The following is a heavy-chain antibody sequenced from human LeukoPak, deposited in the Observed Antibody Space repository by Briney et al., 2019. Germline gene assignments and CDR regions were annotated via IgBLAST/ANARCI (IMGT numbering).Heavy chain of an antibody. CDR3: AKEGTFGGVIY. V-gene: IGHV3-30*02. Sequence: WGTLTLTCAASGFTFSSYGMHWIRQAPGQGLEWVAFIRYDGSNKYYEDSVKGRFTISRDNSNNTLYLQMNGLRAEDTAVYYCAKEGTFGGVIYWGQGTLVTVSS. CDR1: GFTFSSYG. CDR2: IRYDGSNK. J-gene: IGHJ4*02. D-gene: IGHD3-16*01.